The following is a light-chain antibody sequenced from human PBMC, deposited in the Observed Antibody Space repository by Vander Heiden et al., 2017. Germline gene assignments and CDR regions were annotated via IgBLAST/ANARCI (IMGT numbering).Light chain of an antibody. J-gene: IGKJ5*01. CDR1: QSVSSY. CDR2: DAS. CDR3: QQCSNWIT. Sequence: EIVLTQSPATLSLSPGERATLSCRASQSVSSYLAWYQQKPGQAPRLLIYDASNMATGIPARFSGSGSGTDFTLTISSLEPEDFAVYYWQQCSNWITFGQGTRLEIK. V-gene: IGKV3-11*01.